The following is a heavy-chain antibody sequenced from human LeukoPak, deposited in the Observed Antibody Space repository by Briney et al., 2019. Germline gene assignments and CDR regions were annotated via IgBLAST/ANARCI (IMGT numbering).Heavy chain of an antibody. CDR1: GGSISSYY. D-gene: IGHD3-10*01. Sequence: SETLSLTCTVSGGSISSYYWSWIRQPPGKGLEWIGYIYYSGSTNYNPSPKSRVTISGDTSKNQFSLKLISVTAADTAVYFCARMYYYGSGSYRRFDYWGQGTLVTVSS. V-gene: IGHV4-59*01. CDR3: ARMYYYGSGSYRRFDY. J-gene: IGHJ4*02. CDR2: IYYSGST.